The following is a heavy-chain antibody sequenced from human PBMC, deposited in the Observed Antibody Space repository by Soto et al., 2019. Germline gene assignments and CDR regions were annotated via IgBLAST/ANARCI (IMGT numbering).Heavy chain of an antibody. Sequence: PSETLSLTCTVSGDSISTGGYYWSWIRQRPGKGLEWLGYIDYTGNTYYNPPLKSRVAISVAASKNQFSLRLSSVTAADTAVYYCARTRLDIVLIPAAIEFDPWGQGTLVTVSS. CDR2: IDYTGNT. J-gene: IGHJ5*02. CDR3: ARTRLDIVLIPAAIEFDP. CDR1: GDSISTGGYY. D-gene: IGHD2-2*02. V-gene: IGHV4-31*03.